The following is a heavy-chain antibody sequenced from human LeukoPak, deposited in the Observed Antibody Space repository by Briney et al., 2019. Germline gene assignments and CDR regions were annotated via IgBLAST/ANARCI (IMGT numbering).Heavy chain of an antibody. Sequence: GGSLKLSCAAPGFTFSGSAMHWVRQASGKGLEWVGRIRSKANSYATAYAASVKGRFTISRDDSKNTLYLQMNSLKTEDTAVYYCTTLRWPLDYWGQGTLVTASS. CDR1: GFTFSGSA. D-gene: IGHD5-24*01. V-gene: IGHV3-73*01. CDR2: IRSKANSYAT. J-gene: IGHJ4*02. CDR3: TTLRWPLDY.